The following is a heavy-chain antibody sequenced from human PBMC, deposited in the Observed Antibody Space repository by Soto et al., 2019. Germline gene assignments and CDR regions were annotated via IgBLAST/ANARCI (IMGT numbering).Heavy chain of an antibody. CDR3: ARDPPCLY. CDR2: IYHSGST. J-gene: IGHJ4*02. V-gene: IGHV4-30-2*01. CDR1: GGSISSGGYS. Sequence: SETLSLTCAVSGGSISSGGYSWSWIRQPPGKGLEWIGYIYHSGSTYYNPSLKSRVTISVDRSKNQFSLKLSSVTAADTAVYYCARDPPCLYWGQGTLVTVSS.